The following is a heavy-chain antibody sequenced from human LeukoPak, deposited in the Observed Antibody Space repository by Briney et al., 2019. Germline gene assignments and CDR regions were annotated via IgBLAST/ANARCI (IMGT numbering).Heavy chain of an antibody. J-gene: IGHJ4*02. CDR2: INWNGGST. Sequence: GGSLRLSCAASGFTFSNAWMSWVRQAPGKGLEWVSGINWNGGSTGYADSVKGRFTISRDNAKNSLYLQMSSLRAEDTALYYCARDYEDTYYYDSSGFLSYWGQGTLVTVSS. D-gene: IGHD3-22*01. CDR1: GFTFSNAW. V-gene: IGHV3-20*04. CDR3: ARDYEDTYYYDSSGFLSY.